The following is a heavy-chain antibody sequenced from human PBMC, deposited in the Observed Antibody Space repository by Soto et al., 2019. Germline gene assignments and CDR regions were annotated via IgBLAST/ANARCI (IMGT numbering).Heavy chain of an antibody. CDR1: GYPFTDLY. D-gene: IGHD3-10*01. CDR3: ARDNYGPLDY. CDR2: IDPRSGAS. J-gene: IGHJ4*02. Sequence: SVKISCPPSGYPFTDLYIHLVRQAPGLGLEWMGWIDPRSGASRKTQRFQGRFTMTRDTSTNTVYMELSSLRSDDTAVHFCARDNYGPLDYWGQGTLVTVSS. V-gene: IGHV1-2*02.